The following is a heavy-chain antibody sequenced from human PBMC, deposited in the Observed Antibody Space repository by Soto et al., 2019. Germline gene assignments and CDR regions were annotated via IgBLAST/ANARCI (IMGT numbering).Heavy chain of an antibody. CDR3: ARDFGSDLSAPGAVFDS. V-gene: IGHV1-18*01. D-gene: IGHD3-3*01. J-gene: IGHJ4*02. CDR1: GDIFTSYG. Sequence: ASVNVSGKASGDIFTSYGISCVRRAPGQVLEWMGWISAYNGNTKYAQNLQGRVTLTTDTSTYTAYMELRSLQSDDTAVYYCARDFGSDLSAPGAVFDSWGQGALVTVSS. CDR2: ISAYNGNT.